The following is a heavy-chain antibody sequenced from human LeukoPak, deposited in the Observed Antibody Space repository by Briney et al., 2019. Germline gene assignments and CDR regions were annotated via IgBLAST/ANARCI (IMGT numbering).Heavy chain of an antibody. D-gene: IGHD3-10*01. V-gene: IGHV4-34*01. CDR1: GGSFSGYY. Sequence: PSETLSLTCAVYGGSFSGYYWSWIRQPPGKGLEWIGEINHSGSTNYNPSLKSRVTISVDTSKNQFSLKLMSVTAADTAVYYCARDSGTTGEVKFDPWGQGTLVTVSS. CDR2: INHSGST. J-gene: IGHJ5*02. CDR3: ARDSGTTGEVKFDP.